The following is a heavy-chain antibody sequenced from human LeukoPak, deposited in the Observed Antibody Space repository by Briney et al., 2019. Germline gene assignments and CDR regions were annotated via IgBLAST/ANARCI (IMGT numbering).Heavy chain of an antibody. CDR1: GGTFSSYA. Sequence: GASVKVSCKASGGTFSSYAISWVRQAPGQGLEWMGGIIPIFGTANYAQKFQGRVTITTDESTSTAYMELSSLRSEDTAVYYCARNHPPATVTTSGDYYYYYMDVWGKGTTVTVSS. CDR2: IIPIFGTA. V-gene: IGHV1-69*05. J-gene: IGHJ6*03. CDR3: ARNHPPATVTTSGDYYYYYMDV. D-gene: IGHD4-11*01.